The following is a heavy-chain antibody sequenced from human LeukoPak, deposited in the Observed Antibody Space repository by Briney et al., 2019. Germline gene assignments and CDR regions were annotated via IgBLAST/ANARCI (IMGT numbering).Heavy chain of an antibody. CDR1: GGSISSGDYY. J-gene: IGHJ4*02. CDR2: IYYSGST. D-gene: IGHD7-27*01. CDR3: ARAVPVNWGGDYFDY. Sequence: PSQTLSLTCTVSGGSISSGDYYWSWIRQPPGKGLEWIGYIYYSGSTYYNPSLKSRVTISVDTSKNQFSLKLSSVTAADTAVYYCARAVPVNWGGDYFDYWGQGTLVTVSS. V-gene: IGHV4-30-4*01.